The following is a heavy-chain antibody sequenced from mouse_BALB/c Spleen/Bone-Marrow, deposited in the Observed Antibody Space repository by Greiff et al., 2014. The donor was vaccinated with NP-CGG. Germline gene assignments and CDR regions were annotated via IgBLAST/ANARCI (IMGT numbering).Heavy chain of an antibody. V-gene: IGHV1S22*01. CDR2: IYPGTGSI. CDR3: TRSGYVMDY. Sequence: LKESGSELVRPGASVKLSCKASGYTFTSYWMHWVKQRPGQGLEWLGNIYPGTGSINYDEKFKSKATLTVDTSSSTAYMQLSSLISEDSAVYYCTRSGYVMDYWGQGTSVTVSS. J-gene: IGHJ4*01. CDR1: GYTFTSYW. D-gene: IGHD3-1*01.